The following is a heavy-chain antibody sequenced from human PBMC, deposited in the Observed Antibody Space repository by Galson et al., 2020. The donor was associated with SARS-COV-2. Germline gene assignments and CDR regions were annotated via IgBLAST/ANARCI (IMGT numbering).Heavy chain of an antibody. CDR3: ARGGRYYNDNSGYNTFDQ. V-gene: IGHV4-38-2*01. Sequence: PSETLSLTCGVSHYSISSGYLWGWIRQPPGKGMEWIGSFHYSGNTYYNSSLKSRVTISRDTARNQLSLKLSSVTAADTAVYYCARGGRYYNDNSGYNTFDQWGQGTLVIVSS. D-gene: IGHD3-22*01. CDR2: FHYSGNT. CDR1: HYSISSGYL. J-gene: IGHJ4*02.